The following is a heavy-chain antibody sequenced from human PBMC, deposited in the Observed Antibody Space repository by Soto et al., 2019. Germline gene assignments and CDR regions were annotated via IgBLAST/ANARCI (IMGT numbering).Heavy chain of an antibody. Sequence: ASVKVSCKASCYTFINYGVSWVRQAPGQGLEWMGWISGNTGKANYAQNLQGRVTMTTDTSTNTAYMELRSLRSDDTAVYYCARDWNCSNTRCQNCFDPWGQGTLVTVSS. CDR1: CYTFINYG. J-gene: IGHJ5*02. CDR3: ARDWNCSNTRCQNCFDP. V-gene: IGHV1-18*01. D-gene: IGHD2-2*01. CDR2: ISGNTGKA.